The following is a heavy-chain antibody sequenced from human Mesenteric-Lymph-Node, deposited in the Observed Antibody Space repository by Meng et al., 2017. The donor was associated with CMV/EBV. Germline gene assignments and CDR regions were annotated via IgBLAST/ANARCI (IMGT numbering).Heavy chain of an antibody. J-gene: IGHJ4*02. Sequence: GESLKISCAATGFTLSTYSMHWVRQAPGKGLEWVSIITSGSSYTFYADSVKGRFTISRDDAKNLLVLQLNNLRTEDTAVYYCTRGPLTDWGQGTLVTVSS. V-gene: IGHV3-21*06. CDR2: ITSGSSYT. CDR3: TRGPLTD. D-gene: IGHD3-16*01. CDR1: GFTLSTYS.